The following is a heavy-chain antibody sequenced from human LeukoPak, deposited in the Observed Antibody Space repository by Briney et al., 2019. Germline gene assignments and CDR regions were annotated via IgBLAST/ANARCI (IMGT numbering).Heavy chain of an antibody. D-gene: IGHD3-3*01. CDR1: EFTLSSYW. CDR3: ARLNYDFWSGVWEGYYMDV. Sequence: GGSLRLSCVASEFTLSSYWMTWVRQAPGKGLEWVANIREDGSEKYYVDSVKGRFTISRDNAKNSLYLQVNSLRAEDTAVYYCARLNYDFWSGVWEGYYMDVWGKGTTVTVSS. V-gene: IGHV3-7*01. J-gene: IGHJ6*03. CDR2: IREDGSEK.